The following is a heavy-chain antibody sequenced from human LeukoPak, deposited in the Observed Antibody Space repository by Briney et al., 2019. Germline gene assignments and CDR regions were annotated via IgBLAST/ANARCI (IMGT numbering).Heavy chain of an antibody. D-gene: IGHD6-13*01. Sequence: SETLSLTCTVSGFSISSGYYLGWIRQPPGKGLEWIGSISHTGGTFYNPSLKSRVTISVDTFKNQFSLKLNSVTAADTAVFYCAGHHMAADYFDSWGQGTLVTVST. CDR1: GFSISSGYY. J-gene: IGHJ4*02. V-gene: IGHV4-38-2*02. CDR3: AGHHMAADYFDS. CDR2: ISHTGGT.